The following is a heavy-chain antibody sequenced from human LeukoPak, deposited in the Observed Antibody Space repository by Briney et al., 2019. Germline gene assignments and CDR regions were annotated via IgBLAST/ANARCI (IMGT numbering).Heavy chain of an antibody. Sequence: PGGSLRLSCAASGFTFSSYGMHWVRQAPGKGLEWVADISYDGSNKYYADSVKGRFTISRDNSKNTLYLQMNSLRAEDTAVYYCAKIVAAAGFDYWGQGTLVTVSS. CDR3: AKIVAAAGFDY. D-gene: IGHD6-13*01. CDR1: GFTFSSYG. CDR2: ISYDGSNK. J-gene: IGHJ4*02. V-gene: IGHV3-30*18.